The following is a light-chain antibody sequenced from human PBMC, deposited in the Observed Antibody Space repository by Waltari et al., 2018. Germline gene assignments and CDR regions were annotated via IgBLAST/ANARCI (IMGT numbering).Light chain of an antibody. V-gene: IGKV1-12*01. Sequence: DIQMTQSPSFVPASVGDRVTITCRASQGISIWVAWYQQKPGRAPKLLIYDASSLQSGVPSRFSGSGSGTDFILTISSLQPEDVAVYYCQQYYSTPPTFGQGTKVEIK. CDR1: QGISIW. CDR3: QQYYSTPPT. J-gene: IGKJ1*01. CDR2: DAS.